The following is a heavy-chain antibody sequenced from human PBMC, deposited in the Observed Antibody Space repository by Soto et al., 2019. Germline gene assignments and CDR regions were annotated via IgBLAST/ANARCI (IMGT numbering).Heavy chain of an antibody. V-gene: IGHV4-39*01. J-gene: IGHJ4*02. CDR2: IYYSGGT. CDR1: GDSVRSSSYY. D-gene: IGHD4-17*01. CDR3: AGDKKWMKPSTTC. Sequence: QLQLQESGPGQAKPSETLSLTCTVSGDSVRSSSYYWGWIRQPPGKGLEWIGSIYYSGGTYYDPSLQSRVSLFVDSSMSEFSLKLTFLPAADSGVYSCAGDKKWMKPSTTCWGQGILSTVSS.